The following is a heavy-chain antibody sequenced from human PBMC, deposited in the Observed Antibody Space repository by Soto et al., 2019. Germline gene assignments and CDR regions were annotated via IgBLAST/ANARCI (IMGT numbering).Heavy chain of an antibody. J-gene: IGHJ4*02. Sequence: GESLKISCKGSGYSFAGYWITWVRQKPEKVLAWVGRIDPSDSHTYYSTSFRGHVTISVTKSITTVFLQWSSLRASDTAMYYCARQIYDSDTGPNFQYYFDSWGQGTPVTVSS. CDR3: ARQIYDSDTGPNFQYYFDS. CDR1: GYSFAGYW. CDR2: IDPSDSHT. V-gene: IGHV5-10-1*01. D-gene: IGHD3-22*01.